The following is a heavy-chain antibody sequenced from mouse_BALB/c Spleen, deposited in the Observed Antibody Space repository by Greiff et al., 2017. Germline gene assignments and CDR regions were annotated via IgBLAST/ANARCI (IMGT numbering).Heavy chain of an antibody. CDR1: GYSITSDYA. CDR2: ISYSGST. J-gene: IGHJ3*01. D-gene: IGHD2-2*01. Sequence: EVQLQQSGPGLVKPSQSLSLTCTVTGYSITSDYAWNWIRQFPGNKLEWMGYISYSGSTSYNPSLKSRISITRDTSKNQFFLQLNSVTTEDTATYYCARGDGYDAFAYWGQGTLVTVSA. CDR3: ARGDGYDAFAY. V-gene: IGHV3-2*02.